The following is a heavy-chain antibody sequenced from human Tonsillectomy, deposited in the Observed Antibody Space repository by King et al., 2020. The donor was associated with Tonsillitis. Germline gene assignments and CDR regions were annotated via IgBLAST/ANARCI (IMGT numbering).Heavy chain of an antibody. J-gene: IGHJ4*02. V-gene: IGHV3-30*18. CDR3: AKDISRRDYDFWSGPSTGYFDY. CDR1: GFTFSSYG. CDR2: ISYDGSNK. D-gene: IGHD3-3*01. Sequence: VQLVESGGGVVQPGRSLRLSCAASGFTFSSYGMHWVRQAPGKGLEWVALISYDGSNKYYADSVKGRFTISRDNSKNTLYLQMNSLRAEDTAVYYCAKDISRRDYDFWSGPSTGYFDYWGQGTLVTVSS.